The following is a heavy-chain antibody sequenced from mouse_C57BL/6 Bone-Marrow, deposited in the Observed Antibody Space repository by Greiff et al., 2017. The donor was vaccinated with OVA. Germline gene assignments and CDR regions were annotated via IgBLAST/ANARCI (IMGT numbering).Heavy chain of an antibody. D-gene: IGHD3-2*02. Sequence: VQLQQSGPELVKPGASVKISCKASGYSFTGYYMNWVKQSPEKSLEWIGEINPSTGGTTYNQKFKAKATLTVDKSSSTAYMQLKSLTSEDSAVYYCAGDSSGPAWFAYWSQGTLVTVSA. V-gene: IGHV1-42*01. CDR3: AGDSSGPAWFAY. J-gene: IGHJ3*01. CDR1: GYSFTGYY. CDR2: INPSTGGT.